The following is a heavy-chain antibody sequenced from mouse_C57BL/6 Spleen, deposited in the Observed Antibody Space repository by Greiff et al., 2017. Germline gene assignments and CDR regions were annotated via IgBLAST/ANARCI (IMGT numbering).Heavy chain of an antibody. V-gene: IGHV1-15*01. Sequence: VQLQQSGADLVRPGASVTLSCKASGYTFTDYEMHWVKQTPVHGLEWIGAIDPETGGNAYNQKFKGQVILPPDKSSSTAYMDLRSLTSEDSAVYYCIRFLLHYFDYWCQGTTLTVSS. CDR3: IRFLLHYFDY. CDR1: GYTFTDYE. CDR2: IDPETGGN. J-gene: IGHJ2*01. D-gene: IGHD2-10*01.